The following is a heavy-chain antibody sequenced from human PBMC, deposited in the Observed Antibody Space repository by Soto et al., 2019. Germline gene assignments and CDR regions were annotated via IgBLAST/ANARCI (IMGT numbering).Heavy chain of an antibody. V-gene: IGHV1-18*01. CDR1: GYTFTSYG. D-gene: IGHD4-17*01. CDR2: ISAYNGNT. Sequence: QVQLVQSGAEVKKPGASVKVSCKASGYTFTSYGISWVRQAPGQGLEWMGWISAYNGNTNYAQKLQGRVTMTTDTTTSTADMELRCLRADDAAGYYCASELHGDPYYRGQGTLVTVSS. CDR3: ASELHGDPYY. J-gene: IGHJ4*02.